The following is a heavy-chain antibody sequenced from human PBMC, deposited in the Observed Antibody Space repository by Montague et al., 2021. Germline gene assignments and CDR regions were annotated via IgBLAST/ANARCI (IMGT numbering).Heavy chain of an antibody. Sequence: SETLSLTCTVSGYSISSGYYWGWIRQPPGKGLEWIGSIFHSGSTYYNPSIKSRVTISVDTSKNQFSLKLTSVTAADTALYYCARDREAAPFDYWGQGTLVTVSS. CDR1: GYSISSGYY. CDR3: ARDREAAPFDY. J-gene: IGHJ4*02. D-gene: IGHD2-15*01. CDR2: IFHSGST. V-gene: IGHV4-38-2*02.